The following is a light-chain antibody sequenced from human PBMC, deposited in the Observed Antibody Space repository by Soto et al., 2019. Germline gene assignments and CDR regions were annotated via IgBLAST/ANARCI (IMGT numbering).Light chain of an antibody. CDR1: QSISTW. J-gene: IGKJ2*01. CDR2: GAS. Sequence: DIQMTQSPSTLSASVGDRVTITCRASQSISTWLAWYQQKPGKAPKLLIYGASSLESGVPSRFSGCGSVTEFTLIIDSLQPDDFATYYCQQYSSSSPTFGQGTKLEIK. CDR3: QQYSSSSPT. V-gene: IGKV1-5*01.